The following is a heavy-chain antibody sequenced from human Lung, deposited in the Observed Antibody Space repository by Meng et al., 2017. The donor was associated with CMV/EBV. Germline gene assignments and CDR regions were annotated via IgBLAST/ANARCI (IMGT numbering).Heavy chain of an antibody. CDR2: IYYSGST. J-gene: IGHJ4*02. V-gene: IGHV4-30-4*08. CDR1: GGSISSGDYY. CDR3: ARALDTAMVTFDY. Sequence: QAQLHESGPGLVKPSQTLSLTCTVSGGSISSGDYYWSWIRQPPGKGLEWIGYIYYSGSTYYNPSLKSRVTISVDTSKNQFSLKLSSVTAADTAVYYCARALDTAMVTFDYWGQGTLVTVSS. D-gene: IGHD5-18*01.